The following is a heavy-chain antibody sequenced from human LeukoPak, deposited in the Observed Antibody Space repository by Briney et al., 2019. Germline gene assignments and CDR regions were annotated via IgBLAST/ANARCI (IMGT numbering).Heavy chain of an antibody. Sequence: ASVKVSCKASGYTFTGYYMHWVRQAPGQGLEWMGWINPSSGGTNYAQKFQGRVTMTRDTSISTAYMELSRLRSDDTAVYYCARDLPSGVVAVAGGWFDPWGQGTLVTVSS. CDR2: INPSSGGT. V-gene: IGHV1-2*02. CDR3: ARDLPSGVVAVAGGWFDP. D-gene: IGHD6-19*01. J-gene: IGHJ5*02. CDR1: GYTFTGYY.